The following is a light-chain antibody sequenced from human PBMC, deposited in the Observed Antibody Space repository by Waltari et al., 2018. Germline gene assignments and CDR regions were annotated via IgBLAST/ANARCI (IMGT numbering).Light chain of an antibody. CDR1: QRIGRD. V-gene: IGKV3-15*01. CDR2: SAT. Sequence: EILMTQSPATLSVSPGESATLSCRARQRIGRDLAWYQQRPGQAPRLLIYSATVRATGVPARFSASGSGTEFTLTISSLQSEDVAVYYCQHFNNWPPWAFGQGTKVEIK. J-gene: IGKJ1*01. CDR3: QHFNNWPPWA.